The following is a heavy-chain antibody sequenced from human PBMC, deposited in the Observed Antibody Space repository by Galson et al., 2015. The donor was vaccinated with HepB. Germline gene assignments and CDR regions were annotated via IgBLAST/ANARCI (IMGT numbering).Heavy chain of an antibody. J-gene: IGHJ5*01. V-gene: IGHV3-23*01. Sequence: SLRLSCAASGFAFDTHAMSWVRQAPGRGLEWISGISGNGDSTFYADSVKGRFTVSRDNSNNMLYLQMNSLRAEDAGLYFCAKGYCLFDSWGQGILVTVSS. CDR2: ISGNGDST. CDR1: GFAFDTHA. CDR3: AKGYCLFDS. D-gene: IGHD2-21*01.